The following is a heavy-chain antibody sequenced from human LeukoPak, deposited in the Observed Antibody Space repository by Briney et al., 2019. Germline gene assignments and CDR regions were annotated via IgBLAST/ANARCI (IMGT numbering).Heavy chain of an antibody. D-gene: IGHD2-2*01. J-gene: IGHJ4*02. CDR1: GYSISSGFY. CDR3: ARLDGYQLLLNY. V-gene: IGHV4-38-2*01. Sequence: SETLSLTCAVSGYSISSGFYWGWIRQPPRKGLGWIGKIHHSGGTYYNPSLKSRVTISVDTSKNQFSLKLTSVTAADTAVYHCARLDGYQLLLNYWGQGTLVTVSS. CDR2: IHHSGGT.